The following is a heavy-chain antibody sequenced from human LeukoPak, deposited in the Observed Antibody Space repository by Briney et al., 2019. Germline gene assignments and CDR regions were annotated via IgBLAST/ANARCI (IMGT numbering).Heavy chain of an antibody. CDR3: ARGLGATPTSY. V-gene: IGHV1-18*01. D-gene: IGHD1-26*01. J-gene: IGHJ4*02. Sequence: ASVKVSCKASGYTFTSYGISWVRQAPGQGLEWMGWISAYNGNTNYAQKLQGRVTMTRNTSISTAYMELSSLRSEDTAVYYCARGLGATPTSYWGQGTLVTVSS. CDR2: ISAYNGNT. CDR1: GYTFTSYG.